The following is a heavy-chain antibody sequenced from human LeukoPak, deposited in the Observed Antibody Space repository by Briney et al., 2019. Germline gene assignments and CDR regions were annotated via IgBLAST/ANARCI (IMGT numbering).Heavy chain of an antibody. CDR1: GFTFSNAW. J-gene: IGHJ3*02. Sequence: GGSLRLSCAASGFTFSNAWMSWVRQAPGKGLEWVGRIKSKTDGGTTDYAAPVKGRFTISRDDSKNTLYLQMNSLKTEDTAVYYCTTDLTMVGRGHAFDIWGQGTMVTVSS. D-gene: IGHD1-14*01. CDR3: TTDLTMVGRGHAFDI. CDR2: IKSKTDGGTT. V-gene: IGHV3-15*01.